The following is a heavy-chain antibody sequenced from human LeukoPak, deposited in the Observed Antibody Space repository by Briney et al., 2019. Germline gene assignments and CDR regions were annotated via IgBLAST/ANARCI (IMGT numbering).Heavy chain of an antibody. CDR1: GFTFSSYA. J-gene: IGHJ5*02. D-gene: IGHD6-19*01. CDR2: ISGSGVST. V-gene: IGHV3-23*01. Sequence: GGSLRLSCAASGFTFSSYAMSWVRQAPGKGLEWVSSISGSGVSTYYADSVKGRFTISRDNSTNTLHLQMNSLRAEDTAVYYCAKAGGSGWYFYWFDPWGQGTLVTVSS. CDR3: AKAGGSGWYFYWFDP.